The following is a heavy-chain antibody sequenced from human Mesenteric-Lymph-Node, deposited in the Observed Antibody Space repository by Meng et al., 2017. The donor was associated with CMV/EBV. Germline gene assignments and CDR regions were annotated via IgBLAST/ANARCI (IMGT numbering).Heavy chain of an antibody. CDR1: GFTFSDYY. CDR2: ISTSGSTI. D-gene: IGHD1-7*01. CDR3: ARRNWNLDFDY. J-gene: IGHJ4*02. V-gene: IGHV3-11*01. Sequence: GGPLRLSCAASGFTFSDYYMSWLRQAPGKGLEWVSYISTSGSTIYYANSVQGRFTISRDNAKNSLYLQMNSLGAEDTAVYYCARRNWNLDFDYWGQGTLVTVSS.